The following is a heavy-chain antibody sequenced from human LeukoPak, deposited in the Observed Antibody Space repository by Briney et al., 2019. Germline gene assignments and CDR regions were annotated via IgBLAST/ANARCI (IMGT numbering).Heavy chain of an antibody. V-gene: IGHV1-69*13. D-gene: IGHD3-22*01. Sequence: SVKVSCKASGGTFISYAISWVRQAPGQGLEWMGGIIPIFGTANYAQKFQGRVTITADESTSTAYMELSSLRSEDTAVYYCARGTYDSSGYYGYWGQGTLVTVSS. CDR2: IIPIFGTA. J-gene: IGHJ4*02. CDR1: GGTFISYA. CDR3: ARGTYDSSGYYGY.